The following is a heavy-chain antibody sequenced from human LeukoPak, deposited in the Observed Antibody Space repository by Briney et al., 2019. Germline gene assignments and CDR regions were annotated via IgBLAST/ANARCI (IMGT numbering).Heavy chain of an antibody. V-gene: IGHV4-4*02. CDR3: ARDRLLWFGELDS. CDR2: IFHSGGT. J-gene: IGHJ5*01. Sequence: PSETLSLTCAVSGGSISSTNWWSWVRPPPGKGLEWIGEIFHSGGTYYNPSLKSRVAISVDTSKNQISLKLSSVTAADTAVYYCARDRLLWFGELDSWGQGTLVIVSS. CDR1: GGSISSTNW. D-gene: IGHD3-10*01.